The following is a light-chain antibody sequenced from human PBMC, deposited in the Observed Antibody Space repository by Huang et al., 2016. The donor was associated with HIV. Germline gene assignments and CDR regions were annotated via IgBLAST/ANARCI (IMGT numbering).Light chain of an antibody. Sequence: DTQMTQSPSSLSASVGDRVTITCRASQTISTYLNWYQQQPGKAPKLLIYGASSLQSGVPSRCIGSGSGTDFTLTIRSLQREDFATYFCQQSYGTPWTFGQGTKVEIK. J-gene: IGKJ1*01. CDR2: GAS. CDR3: QQSYGTPWT. V-gene: IGKV1-39*01. CDR1: QTISTY.